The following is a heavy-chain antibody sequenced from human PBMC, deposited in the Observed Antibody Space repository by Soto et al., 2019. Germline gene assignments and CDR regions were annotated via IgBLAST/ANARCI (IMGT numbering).Heavy chain of an antibody. D-gene: IGHD6-6*01. V-gene: IGHV4-34*01. CDR1: DGSFGDYY. Sequence: QEQLQQWGAGLLKPSETLSLTCAVYDGSFGDYYWSWLRQPPGKGLEWIGEINHSGSANYNPSLKSRVTISVNKSKNQFSLKVSSVTAADTAVYYCARRPYSSSSGYYYGMGVWGQGTTVTVSS. CDR2: INHSGSA. CDR3: ARRPYSSSSGYYYGMGV. J-gene: IGHJ6*02.